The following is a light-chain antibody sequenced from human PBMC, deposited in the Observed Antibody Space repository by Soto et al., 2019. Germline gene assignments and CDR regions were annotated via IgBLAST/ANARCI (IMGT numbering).Light chain of an antibody. J-gene: IGKJ2*01. CDR3: HQDNTLPYT. CDR2: DAS. Sequence: EIVISQSPATLSVSTGERATLSCRASQSISILLAWYQQKPGQAPKLLIYDASTRPTGIPARFSGSESGTDFTLTISSLQSEDFAAYYCHQDNTLPYTFGQGTKVDIK. CDR1: QSISIL. V-gene: IGKV3-15*01.